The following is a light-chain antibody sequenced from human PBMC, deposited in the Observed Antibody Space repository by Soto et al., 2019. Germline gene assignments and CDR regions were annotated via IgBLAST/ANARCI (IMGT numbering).Light chain of an antibody. Sequence: DIQMTQSPSSLSASVGDRVTITCRASQSISSWLAWYQQKPGKAPKLLIYKASSLESGVPSRFSGSGSGTEFTLTISSLQPDDFATYYCQQYNSYPLTCGGGTKGDI. CDR3: QQYNSYPLT. J-gene: IGKJ4*01. CDR2: KAS. V-gene: IGKV1-5*03. CDR1: QSISSW.